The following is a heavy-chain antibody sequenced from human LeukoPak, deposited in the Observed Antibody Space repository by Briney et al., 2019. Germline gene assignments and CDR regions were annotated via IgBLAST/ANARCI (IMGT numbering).Heavy chain of an antibody. CDR2: IYYTGRS. J-gene: IGHJ3*02. CDR3: ARYPRLQYDAFDI. CDR1: GGSIGSYH. Sequence: SETLSLTCTVSGGSIGSYHWSWIRQTPGKGLEWIGSIYYTGRSNYSPSLKSRVTMSVDTSKKQFSLNLTSVTAADTAVYYCARYPRLQYDAFDIWGRGTRVSVSS. D-gene: IGHD3-16*02. V-gene: IGHV4-59*08.